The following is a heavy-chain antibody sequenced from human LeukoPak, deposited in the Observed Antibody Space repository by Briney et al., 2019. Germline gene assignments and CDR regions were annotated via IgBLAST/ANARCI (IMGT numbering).Heavy chain of an antibody. CDR3: ARDLGFLEPEDAFDI. Sequence: GGSLRLSCAASGFTFSSYAMHWVRQAPGKGLEGGAVISYDGRNKYHAASVKDRFTISREHSKPTLYLQMNRLRAADPAVYYCARDLGFLEPEDAFDIWGQGTMVTVSS. D-gene: IGHD3-3*02. CDR1: GFTFSSYA. V-gene: IGHV3-30*01. J-gene: IGHJ3*02. CDR2: ISYDGRNK.